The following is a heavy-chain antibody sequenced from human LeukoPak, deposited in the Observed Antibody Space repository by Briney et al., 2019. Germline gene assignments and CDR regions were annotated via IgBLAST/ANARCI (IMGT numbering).Heavy chain of an antibody. CDR2: INHSGST. J-gene: IGHJ4*02. D-gene: IGHD6-13*01. CDR1: GGSFSGYY. V-gene: IGHV4-34*01. Sequence: SETLSLTCAVYGGSFSGYYWSWIRQPPGKGLEWIGEINHSGSTNYNPSLKSRVTISVDTSKNQFSLKLSPVTAADTAVYYCARVDPSSSSDYWGQGTLVTVSS. CDR3: ARVDPSSSSDY.